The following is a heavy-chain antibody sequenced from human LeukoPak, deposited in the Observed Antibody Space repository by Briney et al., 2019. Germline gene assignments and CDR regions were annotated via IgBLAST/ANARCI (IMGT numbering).Heavy chain of an antibody. D-gene: IGHD3-22*01. J-gene: IGHJ4*02. Sequence: SVKVSCKASGDTFSSYAISWVRQAPGQGLEWMGGIIPIFGAAIYAQKFQGRVTITADESTSTAYMELSSLRSEDTAVYYCARAGYYYDSSGYPYDYWGQGTLVTVSS. CDR3: ARAGYYYDSSGYPYDY. CDR2: IIPIFGAA. V-gene: IGHV1-69*13. CDR1: GDTFSSYA.